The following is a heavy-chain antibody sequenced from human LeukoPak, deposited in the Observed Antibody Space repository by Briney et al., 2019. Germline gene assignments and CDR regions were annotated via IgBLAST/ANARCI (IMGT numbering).Heavy chain of an antibody. D-gene: IGHD1-26*01. CDR1: GFTFSDAW. V-gene: IGHV3-15*01. J-gene: IGHJ4*02. Sequence: GGSLRLSCAASGFTFSDAWMSWVREAPGMGLEWVGRIKSKTDGGTTEYAAPVKGRFTISRDDSKTTLYLQINSLKTDDTAVYYCTADMPTSSRASDYWGQGTLVTVSS. CDR3: TADMPTSSRASDY. CDR2: IKSKTDGGTT.